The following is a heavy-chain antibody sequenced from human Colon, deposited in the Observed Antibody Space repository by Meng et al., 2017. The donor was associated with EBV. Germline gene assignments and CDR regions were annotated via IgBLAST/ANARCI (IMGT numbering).Heavy chain of an antibody. CDR3: ARHFINWFDP. J-gene: IGHJ5*02. CDR2: IYYSAST. CDR1: GGSIGSSY. Sequence: QVPLPEAGPGLVKPSEALSLTCTVSGGSIGSSYWSWIRQPPGKGLEWIGYIYYSASTNYTPSLKSRVTISVDTSKNQFSLKLSSVTAADTAVYYCARHFINWFDPWGQGTLVTVSS. V-gene: IGHV4-59*08.